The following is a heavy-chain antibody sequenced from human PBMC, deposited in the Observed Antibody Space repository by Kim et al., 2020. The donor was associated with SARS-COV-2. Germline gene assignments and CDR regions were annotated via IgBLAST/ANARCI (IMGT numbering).Heavy chain of an antibody. Sequence: GGSLRLSCAASGFTFSNYAMNWVRQAPGKGLEWVSFISDSGGSTYYADSVKGRFTISRDNSKNTLSLQMNSLRAEDTAVYYCAKDSMVRGVIIRGFDYWGQGTLVTVSS. CDR2: ISDSGGST. CDR3: AKDSMVRGVIIRGFDY. CDR1: GFTFSNYA. D-gene: IGHD3-10*01. J-gene: IGHJ4*02. V-gene: IGHV3-23*01.